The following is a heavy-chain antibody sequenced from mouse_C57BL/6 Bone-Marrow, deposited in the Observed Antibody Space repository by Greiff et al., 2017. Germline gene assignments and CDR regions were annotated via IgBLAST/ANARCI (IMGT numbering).Heavy chain of an antibody. CDR2: IDPSDSYT. CDR3: TNRDYFDY. V-gene: IGHV1-59*01. J-gene: IGHJ2*01. D-gene: IGHD3-1*01. CDR1: GYTFTSYW. Sequence: QVQLQQPGAELVRPGTSVKLSCKASGYTFTSYWMHWVKQRPGQGLEWIGVIDPSDSYTNYNQKFKGKATLTVDTSSSTAYMQLSSLTSEDSAVYDYTNRDYFDYWGQGTTLTVSS.